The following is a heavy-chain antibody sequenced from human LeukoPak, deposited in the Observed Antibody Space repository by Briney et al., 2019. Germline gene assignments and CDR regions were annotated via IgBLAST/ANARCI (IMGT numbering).Heavy chain of an antibody. CDR1: GDSTSRGDDY. D-gene: IGHD3-22*01. CDR3: AKGYYDGGHYYYEGGSVDS. V-gene: IGHV4-30-4*01. J-gene: IGHJ4*02. CDR2: IHYYGSA. Sequence: SQTLSLTCTVSGDSTSRGDDYWHWIRQPPGKGLEWIGYIHYYGSAYYNPSLKSRLTISVDTSKTRISLKLSSVTAADTAVYYCAKGYYDGGHYYYEGGSVDSWGQGTHVTVSS.